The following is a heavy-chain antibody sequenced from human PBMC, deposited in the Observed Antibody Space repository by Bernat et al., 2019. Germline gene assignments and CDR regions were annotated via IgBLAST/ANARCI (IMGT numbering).Heavy chain of an antibody. Sequence: EVQLVESGGGLIQPGGSLRLSCAASGFTVSSNYMSWVRQAPGKGLEWVSVIYSGGSTYYADSVKGRFTISRDNSKNTLYLQMNSLRAEDTAVYCCARVPYGEAFDIWGQGTMVTVSS. CDR3: ARVPYGEAFDI. CDR2: IYSGGST. CDR1: GFTVSSNY. D-gene: IGHD4-17*01. J-gene: IGHJ3*02. V-gene: IGHV3-53*01.